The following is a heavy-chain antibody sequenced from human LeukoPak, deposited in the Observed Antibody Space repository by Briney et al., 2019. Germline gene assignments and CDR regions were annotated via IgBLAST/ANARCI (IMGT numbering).Heavy chain of an antibody. CDR2: MNPNSGNT. D-gene: IGHD2-2*01. CDR1: GYTFTSNG. Sequence: ASVKVSCKASGYTFTSNGVNWVRQASGQGLEWMGWMNPNSGNTGYAQKFQGRVTMTRNTSTSTAYKELSSLRSEDTAVYYCARGPHCSSMRCPYRFDPWPRGPLVTVSS. J-gene: IGHJ5*02. V-gene: IGHV1-8*01. CDR3: ARGPHCSSMRCPYRFDP.